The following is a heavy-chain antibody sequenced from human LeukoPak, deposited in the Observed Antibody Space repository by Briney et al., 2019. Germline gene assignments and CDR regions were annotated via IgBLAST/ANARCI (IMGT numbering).Heavy chain of an antibody. CDR1: GGSISSGGYY. CDR2: IYYSGST. CDR3: ARARLRFLEKEVWFDP. V-gene: IGHV4-31*03. D-gene: IGHD3-3*01. J-gene: IGHJ5*02. Sequence: PSQTLSLTCTVSGGSISSGGYYWSWIRQHPGKGLEWIGYIYYSGSTYYNPSLKSRVTISVDTSKNQFSLKLSSVTAADTAVYYCARARLRFLEKEVWFDPWGQGTLVTVSS.